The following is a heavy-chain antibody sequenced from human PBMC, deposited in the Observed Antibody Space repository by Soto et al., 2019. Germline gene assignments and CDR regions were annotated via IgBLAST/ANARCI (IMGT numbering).Heavy chain of an antibody. D-gene: IGHD4-17*01. Sequence: ESLKISCKGSGYSFTSYWIGWVRQMPGTGLEWIGIIYPGDSDTRYSPSFQGQVTISADKSISTAYLQWSSLRASDTAMYYCARRADLGTTVTTFYYYYGMDVWGQGTTVTVSS. V-gene: IGHV5-51*01. CDR2: IYPGDSDT. J-gene: IGHJ6*02. CDR1: GYSFTSYW. CDR3: ARRADLGTTVTTFYYYYGMDV.